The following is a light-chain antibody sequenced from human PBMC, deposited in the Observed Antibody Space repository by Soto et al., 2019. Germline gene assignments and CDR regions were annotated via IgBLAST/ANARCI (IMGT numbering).Light chain of an antibody. CDR2: EAS. CDR3: QQRINWLIT. CDR1: QSVSTY. V-gene: IGKV3-11*01. J-gene: IGKJ5*01. Sequence: EIVLTQSPATLSLSPGERATLFCRASQSVSTYLAWYQQRPGQPPRLLIHEASKRATGIPARFSGSGSGTDFTLTISSLEPEDFAVYYCQQRINWLITFGQGTRLEIK.